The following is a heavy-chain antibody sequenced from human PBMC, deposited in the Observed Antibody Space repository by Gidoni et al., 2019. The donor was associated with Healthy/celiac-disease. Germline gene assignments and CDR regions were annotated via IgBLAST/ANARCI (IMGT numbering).Heavy chain of an antibody. V-gene: IGHV3-21*01. CDR2: ISSSSSYI. CDR1: GFTFSSYS. Sequence: EVQLVESGGGLVKPGGSLRLSCAASGFTFSSYSMNWVRQAPGKGLEWVSSISSSSSYIYYADSVKGRFTISRDNAKNSLYLQMNSLRAEDTAVYYCARDGADSYGLDYWGQGTLVTVSS. J-gene: IGHJ4*02. D-gene: IGHD5-18*01. CDR3: ARDGADSYGLDY.